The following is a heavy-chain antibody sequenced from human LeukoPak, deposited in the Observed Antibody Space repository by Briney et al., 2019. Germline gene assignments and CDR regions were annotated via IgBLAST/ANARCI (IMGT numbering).Heavy chain of an antibody. CDR3: ARGGGSGSYSLFDY. J-gene: IGHJ4*02. V-gene: IGHV4-4*07. CDR2: IYTSGST. CDR1: GGPISSYY. D-gene: IGHD3-10*01. Sequence: SETLSLTCTVSGGPISSYYWSWIRQPAGKGLEWIGRIYTSGSTNYNPSLKSRVTMSVDTSKNQFSLKLSSVTAADTAVYYCARGGGSGSYSLFDYWGQGTLVTVSS.